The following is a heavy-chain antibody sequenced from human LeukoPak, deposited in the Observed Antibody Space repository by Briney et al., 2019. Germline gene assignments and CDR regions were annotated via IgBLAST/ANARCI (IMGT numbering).Heavy chain of an antibody. CDR3: ARGPPPDFDY. CDR2: IYHSGST. J-gene: IGHJ4*02. CDR1: GYSISSGYY. V-gene: IGHV4-38-2*02. Sequence: PSETLSLTCTVSGYSISSGYYWGWIRQPPGKGLEWIGSIYHSGSTYYNPSLKSRVTISGDTSKNQFSLKLSSVTAADTAVYYCARGPPPDFDYWGQGTLVTVSS.